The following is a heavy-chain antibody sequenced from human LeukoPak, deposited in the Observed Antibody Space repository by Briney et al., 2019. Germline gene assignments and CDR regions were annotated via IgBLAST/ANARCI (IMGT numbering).Heavy chain of an antibody. J-gene: IGHJ6*02. CDR1: GFTFSSYW. D-gene: IGHD3-16*01. CDR2: INHNGNVN. CDR3: ARGGGLDV. Sequence: GGSLRLSCAASGFTFSSYWMNWARQAPGKGLEWVASINHNGNVNYYVDSVKGRFTISRDNAKNSLYLQMSNMRAEDTAVYFCARGGGLDVWGQGATVTVSS. V-gene: IGHV3-7*03.